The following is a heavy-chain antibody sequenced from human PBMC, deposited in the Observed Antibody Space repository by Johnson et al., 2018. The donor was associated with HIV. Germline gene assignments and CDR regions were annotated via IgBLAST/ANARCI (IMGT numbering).Heavy chain of an antibody. D-gene: IGHD6-19*01. CDR2: VKSITDGGTT. CDR3: TTGAVGATKGGGAFDI. J-gene: IGHJ3*02. V-gene: IGHV3-15*01. CDR1: GFTFNRAW. Sequence: EVQLVESGGGLVKPGGSLRVSCAASGFTFNRAWMSWVRQAPGKGLEWVGRVKSITDGGTTDYTAPVTGRFTIAREDSKNTLYLLMNSLKTEDTAVYYCTTGAVGATKGGGAFDIWGQGTMITVSS.